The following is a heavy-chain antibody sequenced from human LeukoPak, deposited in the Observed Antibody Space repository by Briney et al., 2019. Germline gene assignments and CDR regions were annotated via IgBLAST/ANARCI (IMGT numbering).Heavy chain of an antibody. Sequence: GGSLRLSCSASGFSFSDYDMNWVRQAPGKGLEWVSAISGRSSHVYYGESVKGRFTISRDNAKNSLYLQLDSLGGEATAVYYCGRAFPPLRTSSAGDLWGQGTLVTVSS. D-gene: IGHD3-16*01. V-gene: IGHV3-21*01. J-gene: IGHJ1*01. CDR2: ISGRSSHV. CDR3: GRAFPPLRTSSAGDL. CDR1: GFSFSDYD.